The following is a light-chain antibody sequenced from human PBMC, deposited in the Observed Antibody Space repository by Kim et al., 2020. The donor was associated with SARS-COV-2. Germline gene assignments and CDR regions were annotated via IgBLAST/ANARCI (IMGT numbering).Light chain of an antibody. V-gene: IGLV2-14*03. CDR3: SSYTTSGTVV. Sequence: QSALIQPASVSGSPGQSIAISCTGTSSDVGNYNFVSWYQQHPGKAPKLMIYDVSNRPSGVSNRFSGSKSGNTASLTISGLQAEDEADYYCSSYTTSGTVVFGGGTKLTVL. CDR2: DVS. CDR1: SSDVGNYNF. J-gene: IGLJ3*02.